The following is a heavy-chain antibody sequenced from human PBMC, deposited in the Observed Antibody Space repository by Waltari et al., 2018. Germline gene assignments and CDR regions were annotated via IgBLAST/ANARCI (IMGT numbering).Heavy chain of an antibody. CDR1: GGSISSYY. D-gene: IGHD2-15*01. V-gene: IGHV4-59*01. CDR2: IYYSGST. J-gene: IGHJ5*02. CDR3: ARNPGRGWFDP. Sequence: QVQLQESGPGLVKPSETLSLTCTVSGGSISSYYWSWIRQPPGKGLEWIGDIYYSGSTNFNPSLKSRVTISVDTSKNQFSLKLSSVTAADTAVYYCARNPGRGWFDPWGQGTLVTVSS.